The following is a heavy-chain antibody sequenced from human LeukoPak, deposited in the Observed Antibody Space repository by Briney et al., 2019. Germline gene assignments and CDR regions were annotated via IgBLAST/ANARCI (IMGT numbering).Heavy chain of an antibody. CDR1: GFTFSSYS. V-gene: IGHV3-48*02. Sequence: GRSLRLSCAASGFTFSSYSMNWVRQAPGKGLEWVSYISSSSSTIYYADSVKGRFTISRDNAKNSLYLQMNSLRDEDTAVYYCARGPHYYYDSSGYYQYYFDYWGQGTLVTVSS. CDR2: ISSSSSTI. D-gene: IGHD3-22*01. J-gene: IGHJ4*02. CDR3: ARGPHYYYDSSGYYQYYFDY.